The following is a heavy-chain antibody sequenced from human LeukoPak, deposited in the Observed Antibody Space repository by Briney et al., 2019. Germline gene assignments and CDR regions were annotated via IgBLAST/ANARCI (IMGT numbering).Heavy chain of an antibody. CDR2: IYYSGST. CDR3: ARLPAALQNYYYGMDV. CDR1: GGSISNSDYY. Sequence: SQTLSLTCTVSGGSISNSDYYWSWIRQPPGKGLEWLGYIYYSGSTNYNPSLKSRVTISVDKSKNQFSLKLSSVTAADTAVYYCARLPAALQNYYYGMDVWGQGTTVTVSS. J-gene: IGHJ6*02. D-gene: IGHD2-2*01. V-gene: IGHV4-30-4*08.